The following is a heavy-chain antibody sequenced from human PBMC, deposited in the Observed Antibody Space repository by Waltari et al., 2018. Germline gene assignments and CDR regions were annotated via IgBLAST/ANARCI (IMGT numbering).Heavy chain of an antibody. CDR1: GYTFTSYV. V-gene: IGHV1-18*01. CDR2: ISGYNGNT. J-gene: IGHJ6*02. D-gene: IGHD5-18*01. Sequence: QVQLVQSGAAVKKPGASVKVSCKTSGYTFTSYVISWVRQAPGHGLEWMGWISGYNGNTNYAQKLQGRVTMTTDTATSTAYMELRSLRSDDTAVYYCARDSPRVLTAMVTWGNYYYGMDVWGQGTTVTVSS. CDR3: ARDSPRVLTAMVTWGNYYYGMDV.